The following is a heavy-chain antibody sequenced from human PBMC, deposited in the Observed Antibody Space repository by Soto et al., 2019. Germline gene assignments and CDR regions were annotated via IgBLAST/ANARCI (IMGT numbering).Heavy chain of an antibody. CDR1: GGSISSGGYY. CDR3: ASSSSSWFDY. CDR2: IYYSGST. J-gene: IGHJ4*02. Sequence: SETLSLTCTVSGGSISSGGYYWSWIRQHPGKGLEWIGYIYYSGSTYYNPSLKSRVTISVDTSKNQFSLKLSSVTAADTAVYYCASSSSSWFDYWGQGTLVTVSS. D-gene: IGHD6-13*01. V-gene: IGHV4-31*03.